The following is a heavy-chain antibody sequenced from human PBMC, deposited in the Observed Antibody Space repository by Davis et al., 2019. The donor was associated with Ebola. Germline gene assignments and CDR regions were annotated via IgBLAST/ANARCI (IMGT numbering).Heavy chain of an antibody. V-gene: IGHV1-8*01. CDR3: AREQQRAAYYHGMDV. D-gene: IGHD6-13*01. CDR2: INPKNGNT. CDR1: RYTFSSYD. Sequence: AASVKVSCQPSRYTFSSYDIRWVRQAPGQGPEWMGWINPKNGNTDYAQRFQGRVTITADNSTSTVYMELSSLRSEDTAVYYCAREQQRAAYYHGMDVWGQGTTVTVSS. J-gene: IGHJ6*02.